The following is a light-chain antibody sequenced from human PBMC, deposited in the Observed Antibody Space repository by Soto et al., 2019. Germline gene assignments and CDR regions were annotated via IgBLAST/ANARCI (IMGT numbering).Light chain of an antibody. CDR1: QSLLHSNGYNY. V-gene: IGKV2-28*01. CDR3: MQGLEPPN. J-gene: IGKJ3*01. Sequence: DIVMTQSPLSLPVTPGEPASISCRSSQSLLHSNGYNYLDWYVQKPGQSPQLLIYLGSNRASGVPDRFSGSGSGTDFTLRISRVEAEDVGVYYCMQGLEPPNFGPGTKVDI. CDR2: LGS.